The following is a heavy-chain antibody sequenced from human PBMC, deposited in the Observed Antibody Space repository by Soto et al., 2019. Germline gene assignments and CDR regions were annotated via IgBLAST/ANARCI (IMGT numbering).Heavy chain of an antibody. Sequence: QVQLVQSGAEVKPGSSVTVSCKASGGTFSSYAISWVRQAPGQGLEWMGRIIPFIGTANYAQKFQGRVTITADESTSTAYMELTSLRSVATAVYYCARVVMTTVPASYYYGMDVWGQGTTVTVSS. D-gene: IGHD4-4*01. CDR3: ARVVMTTVPASYYYGMDV. CDR2: IIPFIGTA. CDR1: GGTFSSYA. J-gene: IGHJ6*02. V-gene: IGHV1-69*18.